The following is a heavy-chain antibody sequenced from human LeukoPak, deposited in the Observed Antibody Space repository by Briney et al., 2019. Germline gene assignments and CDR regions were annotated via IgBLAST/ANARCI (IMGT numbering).Heavy chain of an antibody. D-gene: IGHD6-19*01. J-gene: IGHJ4*02. CDR2: ISDSSDLK. V-gene: IGHV3-23*01. Sequence: GGSLRLSCAASGLTFSNYAMSWVRQAPGKGLEWVAVISDSSDLKYYADSVKGRFSISRDNSIDTLYLQLNNLRAEDTAVYYCAKDGASGWSYYFDYWGQGTLVTVSS. CDR3: AKDGASGWSYYFDY. CDR1: GLTFSNYA.